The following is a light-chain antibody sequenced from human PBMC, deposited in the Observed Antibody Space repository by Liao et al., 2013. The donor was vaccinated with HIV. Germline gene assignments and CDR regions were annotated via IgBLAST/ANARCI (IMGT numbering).Light chain of an antibody. J-gene: IGLJ1*01. CDR1: NIGSKS. Sequence: SYVLTQPPSVSVAPGKTARITCGGNNIGSKSVHWYQQKPGQAPVLVISYDSDRPSGIPERFSGSNSGNTATLTISRVEAGDEADYYCQVWDSTSDHPRVFGTGTKVTVL. CDR3: QVWDSTSDHPRV. V-gene: IGLV3-21*04. CDR2: YDS.